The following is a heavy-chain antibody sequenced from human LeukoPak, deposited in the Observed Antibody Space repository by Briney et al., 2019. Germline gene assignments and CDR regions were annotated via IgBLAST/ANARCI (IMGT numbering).Heavy chain of an antibody. CDR1: GFTVSSNY. V-gene: IGHV3-53*01. CDR2: IYSGGST. D-gene: IGHD1-26*01. J-gene: IGHJ3*02. CDR3: ASHQGKGELRLAFDI. Sequence: GGSLRLSCAASGFTVSSNYMSWVRQAPGKGLEWVSVIYSGGSTYYADSVKGRFTISRDNSKNTLYLQMNSLRAEDTAVYYCASHQGKGELRLAFDIWGKGTMVTVSS.